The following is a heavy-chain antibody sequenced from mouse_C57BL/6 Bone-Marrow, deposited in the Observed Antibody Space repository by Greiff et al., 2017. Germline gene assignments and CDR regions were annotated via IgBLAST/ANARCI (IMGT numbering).Heavy chain of an antibody. V-gene: IGHV14-1*01. D-gene: IGHD2-4*01. CDR1: GFNIKDYY. J-gene: IGHJ3*01. CDR2: IDPEDGEP. CDR3: TTSAYYDYDAVAY. Sequence: VQLQQSGAELVRPGASVKLSCTASGFNIKDYYMHWVKQRPEQGLGWIGRIDPEDGEPEYAPTFPGKATMTADTSSHTAYLQLSSLTSEDTAVYYCTTSAYYDYDAVAYWGQGTLVTGSA.